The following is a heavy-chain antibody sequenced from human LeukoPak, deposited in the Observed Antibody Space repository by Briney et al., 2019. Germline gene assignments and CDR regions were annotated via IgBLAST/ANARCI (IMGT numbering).Heavy chain of an antibody. V-gene: IGHV3-23*01. CDR2: ISGSDGST. CDR3: AKGIGNYYYYGMDV. J-gene: IGHJ6*02. Sequence: GGSLRLSCAASGFTFSSYAMSWVRQAPGKGLEWVSAISGSDGSTYYAGSVKGLFTISRDNSKNTLYLQMNSLRAEDTAVYYCAKGIGNYYYYGMDVWGQGTTVTVSS. CDR1: GFTFSSYA. D-gene: IGHD3-10*01.